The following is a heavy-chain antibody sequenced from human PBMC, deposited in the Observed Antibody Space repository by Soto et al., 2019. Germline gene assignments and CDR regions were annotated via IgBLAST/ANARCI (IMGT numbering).Heavy chain of an antibody. CDR3: AGGDSGSYYIFDY. CDR2: IHYSGST. CDR1: GDSISSSDYY. D-gene: IGHD1-26*01. Sequence: SETLSLTCTVSGDSISSSDYYWGWIRQPPGKGLEWIGSIHYSGSTYYNPSLKSRVTISGDTSKNQFSLRLRSVTAADTAVYYCAGGDSGSYYIFDYWGQGTLVTVSS. J-gene: IGHJ4*02. V-gene: IGHV4-39*01.